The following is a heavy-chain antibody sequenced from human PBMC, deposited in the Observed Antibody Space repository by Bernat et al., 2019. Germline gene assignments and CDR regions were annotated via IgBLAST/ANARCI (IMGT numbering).Heavy chain of an antibody. J-gene: IGHJ4*02. Sequence: QVQLVESGGGVVQPGRSLRLSCEASGLTFSSYGRNWVRKAPGKGLGWVAVIWYDGSNKYYADSVKGRFTISRDNSKNTLYLQMNSLRAEDTAVYYCARGGNGLFYYFDYWGQGTLVTVSS. D-gene: IGHD1-1*01. CDR3: ARGGNGLFYYFDY. CDR2: IWYDGSNK. CDR1: GLTFSSYG. V-gene: IGHV3-33*01.